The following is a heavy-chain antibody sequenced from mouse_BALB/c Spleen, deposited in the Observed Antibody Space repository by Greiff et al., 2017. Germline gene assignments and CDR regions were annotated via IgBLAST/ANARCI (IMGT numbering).Heavy chain of an antibody. CDR1: GFTFSSFG. Sequence: EVMLVESGGGLVQPGGSRKLSCAASGFTFSSFGMHWVRQAPEKGLEWVAYISSGSSTIYYADTVKGRFTISRDNPKNTLFLQMTSLRSEDTAMYYCARWSYYGSSFDYWGQGTTLTVSS. CDR3: ARWSYYGSSFDY. CDR2: ISSGSSTI. V-gene: IGHV5-17*02. J-gene: IGHJ2*01. D-gene: IGHD1-1*01.